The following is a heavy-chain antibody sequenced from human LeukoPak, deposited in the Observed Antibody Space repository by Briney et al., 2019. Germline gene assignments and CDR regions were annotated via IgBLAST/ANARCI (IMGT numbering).Heavy chain of an antibody. CDR3: AWDSGAFEI. J-gene: IGHJ3*02. Sequence: GASVKVSCKASGYTFTSYYISWRRQAPGQGLQWMGRISAYNGQTNYAQKVQGRVTMTTDTSTSTGYMELRSRRSDDTAVYYCAWDSGAFEIWGQGTMVTVSS. CDR1: GYTFTSYY. CDR2: ISAYNGQT. V-gene: IGHV1-18*01.